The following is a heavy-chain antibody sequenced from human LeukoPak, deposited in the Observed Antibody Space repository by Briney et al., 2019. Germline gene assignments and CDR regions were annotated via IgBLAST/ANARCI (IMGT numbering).Heavy chain of an antibody. CDR1: GFTFSSYA. D-gene: IGHD6-13*01. V-gene: IGHV3-7*01. Sequence: GGSLRLSCAASGFTFSSYAMSWVRQAPGKGLEWVANIKQDGSEKYYVDSVKGRFTISRDNAKNSLYLQMNSLRAEDTAVYYCARDGIAAAGTFEDYWGQGTLVTVSS. CDR3: ARDGIAAAGTFEDY. J-gene: IGHJ4*02. CDR2: IKQDGSEK.